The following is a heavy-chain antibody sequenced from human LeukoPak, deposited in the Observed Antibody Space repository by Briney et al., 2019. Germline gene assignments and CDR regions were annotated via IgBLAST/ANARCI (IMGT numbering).Heavy chain of an antibody. J-gene: IGHJ4*02. CDR1: GFAFSSYS. V-gene: IGHV3-21*01. CDR3: ARDKPGEGDY. Sequence: GGSLRLSCAASGFAFSSYSMNWVRQAPGKGLEWVSSISSSSSYIYYADSVKGRFTISRDNAKNSLYLQMNSLRAEDTAVYYCARDKPGEGDYWGQGTLVTVSS. D-gene: IGHD7-27*01. CDR2: ISSSSSYI.